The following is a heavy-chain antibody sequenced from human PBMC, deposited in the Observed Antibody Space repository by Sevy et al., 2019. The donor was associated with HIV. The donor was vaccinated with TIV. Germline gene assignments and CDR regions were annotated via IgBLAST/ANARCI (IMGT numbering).Heavy chain of an antibody. CDR1: GYTFTSYY. CDR2: INPSGGST. CDR3: ARCRSVPPVVPAADFDY. Sequence: ASVKVSCKASGYTFTSYYMHWVRQAPGQGLEWMGIINPSGGSTSYAQKFQGRVTMTRDTSTSTVYMELSSLRSEDTAVYYCARCRSVPPVVPAADFDYWGQGTLVTVSS. V-gene: IGHV1-46*03. J-gene: IGHJ4*02. D-gene: IGHD2-2*01.